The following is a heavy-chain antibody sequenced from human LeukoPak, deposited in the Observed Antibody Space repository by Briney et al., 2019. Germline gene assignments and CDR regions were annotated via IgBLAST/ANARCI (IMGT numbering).Heavy chain of an antibody. Sequence: GGSLRLSCAASGFTFSSYAMSWVRQAPGKGLEWVSAISGSGGSTYYADSVKGRFTIPRDNSKNTLYLQMNSLRAEDTAVYYCARDITNGEEIFDPWGQGTLVTVSS. D-gene: IGHD2-8*01. CDR2: ISGSGGST. J-gene: IGHJ5*02. V-gene: IGHV3-23*01. CDR1: GFTFSSYA. CDR3: ARDITNGEEIFDP.